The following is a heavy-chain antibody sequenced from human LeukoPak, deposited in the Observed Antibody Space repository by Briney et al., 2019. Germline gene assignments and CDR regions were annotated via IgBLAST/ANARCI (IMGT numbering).Heavy chain of an antibody. D-gene: IGHD3-10*01. V-gene: IGHV4-39*01. CDR3: AGLTTMVRGVISY. Sequence: PSETLSLTCTVSGGSISSSSYYWGWIRQPPGKGLEWIGSIYYSGSTYYNPSLKSRVTISVDTSKNQFSLKLSSVTAADTAVYYCAGLTTMVRGVISYWGQGTLVTVSS. J-gene: IGHJ4*02. CDR1: GGSISSSSYY. CDR2: IYYSGST.